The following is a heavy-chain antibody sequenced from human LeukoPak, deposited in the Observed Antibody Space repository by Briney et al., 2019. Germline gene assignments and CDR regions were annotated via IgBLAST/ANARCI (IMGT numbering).Heavy chain of an antibody. CDR2: IKQDGSEK. CDR1: GFTFSSHG. D-gene: IGHD4-17*01. J-gene: IGHJ4*02. CDR3: ARDLEAQLYGDYEEGRYYFDY. V-gene: IGHV3-7*03. Sequence: PGGSLRLSCAASGFTFSSHGMNWVRQAPGKGLEWVANIKQDGSEKYYVDSVKGRFTISRDNAKNSLYLQMNSLRAEDTAVYYCARDLEAQLYGDYEEGRYYFDYWGQGTLVTVSS.